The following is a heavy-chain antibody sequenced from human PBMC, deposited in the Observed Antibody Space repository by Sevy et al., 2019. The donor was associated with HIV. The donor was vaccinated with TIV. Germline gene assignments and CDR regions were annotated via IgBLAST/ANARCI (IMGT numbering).Heavy chain of an antibody. CDR2: MNPNSGNT. CDR3: ARVCPGRIAARRLFDY. Sequence: ASVKVSCKASGYTFTSYDINWVRQATGQGLEWMGWMNPNSGNTGYAQEFQGRVTMTRNTSISTAYMELSSLRSEDTAVYYCARVCPGRIAARRLFDYWGQGTLVTVSS. CDR1: GYTFTSYD. V-gene: IGHV1-8*01. D-gene: IGHD6-6*01. J-gene: IGHJ4*02.